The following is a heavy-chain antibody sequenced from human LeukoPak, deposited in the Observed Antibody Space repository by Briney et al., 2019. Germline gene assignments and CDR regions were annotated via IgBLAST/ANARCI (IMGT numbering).Heavy chain of an antibody. J-gene: IGHJ6*03. CDR1: GYIFKNYG. D-gene: IGHD2-2*03. Sequence: ASAKVSCKGSGYIFKNYGISWVRQAPGQGLEWMGWISVYHGNTDYAQKFQGRLTMTTETSTNTAYMELRGLRSDDTAVYYCARDGYCSSNSCYQTYYYYYYMDVWGKGTTVTVSS. CDR2: ISVYHGNT. CDR3: ARDGYCSSNSCYQTYYYYYYMDV. V-gene: IGHV1-18*01.